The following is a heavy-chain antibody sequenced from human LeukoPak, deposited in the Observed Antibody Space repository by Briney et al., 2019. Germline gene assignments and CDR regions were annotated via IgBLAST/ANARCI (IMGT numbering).Heavy chain of an antibody. CDR1: GYTFTGYY. Sequence: ASVKVSCKASGYTFTGYYMHWMRQAPGQGLEWMGWINPNSGGTNYAQKFQGRVTMTRDTSISTAYMELSRLRSDDTAVYYCARQMPGSSWLRGAFDIWGQGTMVTVSS. CDR2: INPNSGGT. CDR3: ARQMPGSSWLRGAFDI. J-gene: IGHJ3*02. V-gene: IGHV1-2*02. D-gene: IGHD6-13*01.